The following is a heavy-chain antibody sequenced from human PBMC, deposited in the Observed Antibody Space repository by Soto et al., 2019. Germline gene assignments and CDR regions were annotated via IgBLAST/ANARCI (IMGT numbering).Heavy chain of an antibody. CDR2: INAGNGNT. CDR3: ARRPMIVGFVTDDDDFEI. V-gene: IGHV1-3*01. Sequence: QVQLVQSGTEVKKPGASVKVSCKASGYIFSSYTIHWVRQVPGQRPEWMGWINAGNGNTKYSQKFQGRVTIMRATIATTVYMELSSLTSEDTAVYYCARRPMIVGFVTDDDDFEIWGQGTMVSVSS. CDR1: GYIFSSYT. D-gene: IGHD3-22*01. J-gene: IGHJ3*02.